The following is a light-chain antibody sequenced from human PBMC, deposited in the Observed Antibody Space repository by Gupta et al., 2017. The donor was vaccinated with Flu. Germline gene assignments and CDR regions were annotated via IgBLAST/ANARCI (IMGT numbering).Light chain of an antibody. CDR2: LGS. CDR3: MQALQTPMT. Sequence: DIVMTQSPLSLPVTPGEPASISCRSSQSLLHSNGNNYWDWYLQKPGQSPQLLIYLGSNRASGVPDRFSGSGSGTDFTLKISRVEAEDVGVYYCMQALQTPMTFGPGTKVDIK. V-gene: IGKV2-28*01. J-gene: IGKJ3*01. CDR1: QSLLHSNGNNY.